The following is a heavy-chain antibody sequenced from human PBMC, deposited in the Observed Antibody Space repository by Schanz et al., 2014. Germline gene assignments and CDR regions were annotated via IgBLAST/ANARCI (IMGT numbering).Heavy chain of an antibody. Sequence: EVQLLASGGGLVQPGGSLRLSCSASTFTFDHYAMTWVRQAPGKGLEWVAAVSSRSDEIKYADSVRGRFTISRDNSRSTMYLQMNSLRAEDTAVYFCAKDLGVDCGDGCFNWYFDLWGRGTLVTGSS. D-gene: IGHD2-21*02. CDR1: TFTFDHYA. V-gene: IGHV3-23*05. CDR3: AKDLGVDCGDGCFNWYFDL. J-gene: IGHJ2*01. CDR2: VSSRSDEI.